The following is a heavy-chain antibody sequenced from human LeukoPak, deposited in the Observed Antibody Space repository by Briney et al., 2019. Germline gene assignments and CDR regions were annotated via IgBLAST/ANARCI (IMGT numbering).Heavy chain of an antibody. CDR1: GFTFSSYA. V-gene: IGHV3-23*01. CDR3: AKALMVRGVQNWFDP. CDR2: ISGSGGST. D-gene: IGHD3-10*01. J-gene: IGHJ5*02. Sequence: GGSLRLSCAASGFTFSSYAMSWVRQAPGKGLEWVSAISGSGGSTYYADSVKGRFTISRDNSKNTLYLQMNSLRAEDTAVYYCAKALMVRGVQNWFDPWGQGTLVTVSS.